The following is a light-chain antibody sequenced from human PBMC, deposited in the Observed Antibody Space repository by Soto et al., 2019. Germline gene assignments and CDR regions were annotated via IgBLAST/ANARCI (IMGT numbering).Light chain of an antibody. V-gene: IGLV2-14*01. J-gene: IGLJ3*02. CDR1: SSDVGGYNS. CDR3: SSFPSSSTWV. Sequence: QSALTQPASVSGSPGQSITISCTGTSSDVGGYNSVSWYQHHPGEAPNLMIYEVTNRPSGVSNRFSGSKSGNTASLTISGLQAEDEADYYCSSFPSSSTWVFGGGTKLTVL. CDR2: EVT.